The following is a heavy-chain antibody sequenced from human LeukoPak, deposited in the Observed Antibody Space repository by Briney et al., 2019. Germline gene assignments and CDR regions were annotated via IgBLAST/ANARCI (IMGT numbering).Heavy chain of an antibody. J-gene: IGHJ4*02. CDR3: ARARGNSWSYFDY. V-gene: IGHV5-51*01. Sequence: GESLKISCKVSGYSFTTYWIGWVRQMPGKGLEWMGSIYPGDSDTSDSPSFQGQVTISADKSISTAPLQWSSLKASDPAMYSCARARGNSWSYFDYWGQGTLVTVSS. CDR1: GYSFTTYW. CDR2: IYPGDSDT. D-gene: IGHD6-13*01.